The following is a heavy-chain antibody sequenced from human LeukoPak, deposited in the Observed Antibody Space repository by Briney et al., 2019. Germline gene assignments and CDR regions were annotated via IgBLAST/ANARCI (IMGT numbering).Heavy chain of an antibody. Sequence: PGGSLRLSCAASGFTFSSYAISWVRQAPGKGLEWVSAISGSGSSTYYADSVKGRFTISRDNSKNTLYLQMNSLRAEDTAVYYCAKDLAVAGHAGFDYWGQGTLVTVSS. CDR1: GFTFSSYA. CDR3: AKDLAVAGHAGFDY. CDR2: ISGSGSST. D-gene: IGHD6-19*01. V-gene: IGHV3-23*01. J-gene: IGHJ4*02.